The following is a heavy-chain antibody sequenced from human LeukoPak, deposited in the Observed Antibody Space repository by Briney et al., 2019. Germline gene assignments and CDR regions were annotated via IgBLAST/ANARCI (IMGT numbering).Heavy chain of an antibody. V-gene: IGHV4-34*01. CDR1: GGSFSGYY. CDR2: INHSGST. J-gene: IGHJ6*02. CDR3: ARGVSYVDTATAPHYYYYYGMDV. D-gene: IGHD5-18*01. Sequence: SETLSLTCAVYGGSFSGYYWSWIRQPPGKGLEWIGEINHSGSTNYNPSLKSRVTISVDTSKNQFSLKLSSVTAADTAVYYCARGVSYVDTATAPHYYYYYGMDVWGQGTTVTVSS.